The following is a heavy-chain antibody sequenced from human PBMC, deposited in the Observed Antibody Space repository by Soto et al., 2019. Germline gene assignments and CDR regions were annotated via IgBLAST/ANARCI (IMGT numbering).Heavy chain of an antibody. Sequence: QVQLQESGPGLVKPAQTLSLTCTVSAGSITSDEYYWNWIRYRPGKGLEWIVFIHHTGSTFYNPTLDSRAFISLDTCESQFSMSLASVSVADTAVYYCARRPTGSGSSFFDSWGPGTLVTVSS. CDR2: IHHTGST. CDR3: ARRPTGSGSSFFDS. V-gene: IGHV4-31*03. CDR1: AGSITSDEYY. J-gene: IGHJ4*02. D-gene: IGHD3-10*01.